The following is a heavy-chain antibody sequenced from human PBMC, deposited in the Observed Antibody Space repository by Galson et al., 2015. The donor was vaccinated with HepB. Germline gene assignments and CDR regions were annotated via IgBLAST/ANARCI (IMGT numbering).Heavy chain of an antibody. J-gene: IGHJ4*02. CDR2: ISGSGSST. V-gene: IGHV3-48*03. CDR1: GFIFSSYA. CDR3: ARDSRGSNWYLFDY. Sequence: SLRLSCAASGFIFSSYAMNWVRQAPGKGLEWVSYISGSGSSTDYADSMKGRFTISRDNAKNSLYLQMNSLRAEDTAVYYCARDSRGSNWYLFDYWGQGTLVTVSS. D-gene: IGHD6-13*01.